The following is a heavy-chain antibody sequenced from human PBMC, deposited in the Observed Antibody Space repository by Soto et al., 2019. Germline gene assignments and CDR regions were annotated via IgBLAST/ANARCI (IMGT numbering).Heavy chain of an antibody. D-gene: IGHD6-13*01. J-gene: IGHJ4*02. CDR2: INPNSGGT. V-gene: IGHV1-2*04. CDR1: GYTFTGYY. CDR3: AKDQKAAAGTDY. Sequence: ASVKVSCKASGYTFTGYYMHWVRQAPGQGLEWMGWINPNSGGTNYAQKFQGWVTMTRDTSISTAYMELSRLRSDDTAVYYCAKDQKAAAGTDYWGQGTLVTVSS.